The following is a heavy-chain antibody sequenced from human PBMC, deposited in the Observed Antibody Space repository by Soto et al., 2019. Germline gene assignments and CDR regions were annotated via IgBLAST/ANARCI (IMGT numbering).Heavy chain of an antibody. Sequence: SETLSLTCTVSGGSISSNDYYWSWIRQPPGKGLEWIGYMYYSGSAYYNPSLKSRVTLSVDTSKNQFSLKLNSVTAADTAVYYCAREGRFGVGLDYWGQGTLVTVSS. CDR2: MYYSGSA. V-gene: IGHV4-30-4*01. D-gene: IGHD3-3*01. CDR3: AREGRFGVGLDY. CDR1: GGSISSNDYY. J-gene: IGHJ4*02.